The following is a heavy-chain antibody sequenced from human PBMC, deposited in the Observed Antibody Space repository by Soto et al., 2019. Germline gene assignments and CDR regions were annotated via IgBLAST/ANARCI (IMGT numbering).Heavy chain of an antibody. J-gene: IGHJ3*02. CDR1: GFTFSTYA. CDR2: IRGSGGNT. V-gene: IGHV3-23*01. Sequence: EVQLLESGGGLVQPGGSLRLSCAASGFTFSTYAMSWVRQAPGKGLEWVATIRGSGGNTHYADSVKGRFTTSRDNSENTVDLKMNSLRAEDTAVYYCARVKAQILSSGWDGGDDIWGHGTMVTVSS. CDR3: ARVKAQILSSGWDGGDDI. D-gene: IGHD6-19*01.